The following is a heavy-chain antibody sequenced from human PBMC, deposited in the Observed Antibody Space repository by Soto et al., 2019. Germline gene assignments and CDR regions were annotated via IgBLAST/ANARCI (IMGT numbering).Heavy chain of an antibody. V-gene: IGHV3-23*01. CDR2: ISGSGTST. Sequence: GGSLRLSCAASGFTFSSYAMSWVRQAPGKGLQWISSISGSGTSTYYADSVKGRFTISRDNSKNTMYLQMNSLRAEDTALYFCAKENTPDYGDYVDYWGQGTLVTVSS. CDR1: GFTFSSYA. J-gene: IGHJ4*02. CDR3: AKENTPDYGDYVDY. D-gene: IGHD4-17*01.